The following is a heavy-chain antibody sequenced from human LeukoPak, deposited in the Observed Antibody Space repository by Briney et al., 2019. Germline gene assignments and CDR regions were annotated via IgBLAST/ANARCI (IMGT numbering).Heavy chain of an antibody. D-gene: IGHD6-19*01. CDR1: GYTFTGYY. CDR3: TRDLQRRSSGWLTAAAGDY. Sequence: ASVKVSCKASGYTFTGYYMHRVRQAPGQGLEWMGWINHNSGGTNYAQKFQGRVTMTTDTSTSTAYMELRSLRSDDTAVYYCTRDLQRRSSGWLTAAAGDYWGQGTLVTVSS. CDR2: INHNSGGT. J-gene: IGHJ4*02. V-gene: IGHV1-2*02.